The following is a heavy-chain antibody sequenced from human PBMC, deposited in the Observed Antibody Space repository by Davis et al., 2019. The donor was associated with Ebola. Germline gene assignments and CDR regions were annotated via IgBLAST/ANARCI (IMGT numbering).Heavy chain of an antibody. J-gene: IGHJ4*02. Sequence: GGSLRLSCAASGFVFSSYVMSWVRRAPGKGLEWVSTLGTSADTYYADSVKGRFTISRDNSKNTLYLQMNGLRAEDTAVYYCAKVELPGDYWGQGTLVTVSS. V-gene: IGHV3-23*01. CDR2: LGTSADT. CDR1: GFVFSSYV. CDR3: AKVELPGDY. D-gene: IGHD1-26*01.